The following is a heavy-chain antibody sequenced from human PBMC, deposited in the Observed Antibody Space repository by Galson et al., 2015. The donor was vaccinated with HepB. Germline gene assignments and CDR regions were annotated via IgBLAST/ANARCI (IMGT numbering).Heavy chain of an antibody. D-gene: IGHD4-17*01. J-gene: IGHJ6*02. Sequence: SLRLSCAASGFTFSSYAMHWVRQAPGKGLEWVAVISYDGSNKYYADSVKGRFTISRDNSKNTLYLQMNSLRAEDTAVYYCAGSVELLYGDYGYYYYGMDVWGQGTTVTVSS. CDR1: GFTFSSYA. CDR2: ISYDGSNK. CDR3: AGSVELLYGDYGYYYYGMDV. V-gene: IGHV3-30*04.